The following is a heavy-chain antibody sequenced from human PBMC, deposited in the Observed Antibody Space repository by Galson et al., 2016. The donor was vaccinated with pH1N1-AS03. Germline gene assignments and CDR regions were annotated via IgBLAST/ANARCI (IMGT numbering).Heavy chain of an antibody. Sequence: SLRLSCAASLASGFTFSGYYMLWVRQAPGKGPEWVAFIGHDGTTKLHEDSVKGRIAISRDNSQNTLYLQLNSLRAEDTAVYYCAKDWNHTIDYWGQGTLVTVSS. V-gene: IGHV3-30*02. D-gene: IGHD1-1*01. CDR1: GFTFSGYY. CDR3: AKDWNHTIDY. CDR2: IGHDGTTK. J-gene: IGHJ4*02.